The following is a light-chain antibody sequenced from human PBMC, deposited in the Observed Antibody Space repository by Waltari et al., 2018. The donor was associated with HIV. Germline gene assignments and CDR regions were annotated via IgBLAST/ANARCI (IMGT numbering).Light chain of an antibody. CDR3: QQYNNWPPWT. CDR2: GAS. Sequence: EIVMTQSPATLSVSPGERATLPCRASQSVSSNLAWYQQKPGPAPRLLIYGASTRATSIPARFSGSGSGTEFTLTISSLQSEDFAVYYCQQYNNWPPWTFGQGTKVEIK. CDR1: QSVSSN. J-gene: IGKJ1*01. V-gene: IGKV3-15*01.